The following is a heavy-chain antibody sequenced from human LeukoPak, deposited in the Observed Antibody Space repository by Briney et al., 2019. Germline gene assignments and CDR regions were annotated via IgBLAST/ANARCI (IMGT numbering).Heavy chain of an antibody. CDR2: IKSKTDGGTT. CDR1: GFTFSNAW. J-gene: IGHJ4*02. Sequence: PGRSLRLSCAASGFTFSNAWMSWVRQAPGKGLEWVGRIKSKTDGGTTDYAAPVKGRFTISRDDSKSTLYLQMNSLKTEDTAVYYCTTVCSSGWEFDYWGPGTLVTVSS. V-gene: IGHV3-15*01. CDR3: TTVCSSGWEFDY. D-gene: IGHD6-19*01.